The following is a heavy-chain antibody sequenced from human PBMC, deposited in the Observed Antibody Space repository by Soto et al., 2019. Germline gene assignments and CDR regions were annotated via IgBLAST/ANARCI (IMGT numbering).Heavy chain of an antibody. CDR2: ISDRGDTT. J-gene: IGHJ4*02. CDR1: GFTISSNA. CDR3: AKDKPGTTSFDY. Sequence: GGSLRLSCASSGFTISSNAMYWVRQAPGKGLEWVSAISDRGDTTHYADSVKGRFTISRDTSKNTLYLQLNTLRADDTAVYYCAKDKPGTTSFDYWGQGTLVTVSS. D-gene: IGHD1-1*01. V-gene: IGHV3-23*01.